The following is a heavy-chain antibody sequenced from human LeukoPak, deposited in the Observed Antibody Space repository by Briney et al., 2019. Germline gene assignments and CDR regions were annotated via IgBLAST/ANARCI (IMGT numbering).Heavy chain of an antibody. Sequence: PSETLSLTGTVSGYSITIGYYGGWIRLPPGKGMEWIGYIYDSGSTNYNPSLKSRVTISVDMSKNQLSLKLSSVTAADTAVYYCARSSIAAPPDYWGQGTLVTVSS. J-gene: IGHJ4*02. V-gene: IGHV4-61*01. CDR2: IYDSGST. CDR3: ARSSIAAPPDY. D-gene: IGHD6-6*01. CDR1: GYSITIGYY.